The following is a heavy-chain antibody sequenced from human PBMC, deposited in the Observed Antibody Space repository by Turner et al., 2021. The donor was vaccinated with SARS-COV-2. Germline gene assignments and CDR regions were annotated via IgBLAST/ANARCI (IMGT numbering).Heavy chain of an antibody. J-gene: IGHJ4*02. CDR3: ARSNPPQD. CDR2: IKGDGSGA. Sequence: EVQVVDSGGGLVQPGGSLRLSCAASGFTFSNYWMHWVRQVPGKGLMWVSRIKGDGSGATYADSVQGRFRIAREKDKNTLSLQMNNLRVEDTDIYYCARSNPPQDWGQGTLVTVSS. V-gene: IGHV3-74*01. CDR1: GFTFSNYW.